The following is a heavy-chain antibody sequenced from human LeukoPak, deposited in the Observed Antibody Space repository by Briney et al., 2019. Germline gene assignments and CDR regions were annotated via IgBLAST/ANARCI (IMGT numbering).Heavy chain of an antibody. Sequence: PGGSLRLSCAASGFTVSSNYMSWVRQAPGKGLEWVSVIYSGGSTYYADSVKGRFTISRDNSKNTLYLQMNSLRAEDTAVYYCARERAENQQLVGGNYWGQGTLVTVSS. CDR1: GFTVSSNY. CDR2: IYSGGST. V-gene: IGHV3-66*01. CDR3: ARERAENQQLVGGNY. J-gene: IGHJ4*02. D-gene: IGHD6-6*01.